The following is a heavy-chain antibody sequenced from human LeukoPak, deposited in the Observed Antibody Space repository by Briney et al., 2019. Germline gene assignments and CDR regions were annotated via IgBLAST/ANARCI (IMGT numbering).Heavy chain of an antibody. Sequence: QTGGSLGLSCAASGFTFSSYWMHWVRQAPGKGLVWVSRINSDGSSTSYADSVKGRFTISRDNAKNTLYLQMNSLRAEDTAVYYCAGDYSSGWYADFDYWGQGTLSPSPQ. V-gene: IGHV3-74*01. J-gene: IGHJ4*02. CDR3: AGDYSSGWYADFDY. CDR1: GFTFSSYW. CDR2: INSDGSST. D-gene: IGHD6-19*01.